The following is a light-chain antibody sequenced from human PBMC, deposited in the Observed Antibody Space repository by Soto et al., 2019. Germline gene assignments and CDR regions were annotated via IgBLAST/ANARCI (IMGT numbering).Light chain of an antibody. J-gene: IGLJ1*01. CDR1: SSDLGTYNY. Sequence: QSALTQPASVSGSPGQSITISCTGTSSDLGTYNYVSWYQQYPDKAPKLIIYDVRNRPSEVSDRFSGSKSGDTASLIISGLQAADEADYYCSLYTSENTYVFGTGTKLTVL. CDR3: SLYTSENTYV. V-gene: IGLV2-14*03. CDR2: DVR.